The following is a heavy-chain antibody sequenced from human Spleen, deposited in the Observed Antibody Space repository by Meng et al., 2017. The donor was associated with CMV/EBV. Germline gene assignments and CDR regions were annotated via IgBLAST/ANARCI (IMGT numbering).Heavy chain of an antibody. CDR2: INHSGGA. CDR1: GGSFSDYY. J-gene: IGHJ5*02. D-gene: IGHD6-6*01. CDR3: ARGRRSASGIDP. V-gene: IGHV4-34*01. Sequence: SEIRSFTCAVYGGSFSDYYWTWVRQPPGKGPEWIGEINHSGGANYNPSLSSRVTISVDTAKNQFSLKLSSVTAADTAAYSCARGRRSASGIDPWSQGTLVTVSS.